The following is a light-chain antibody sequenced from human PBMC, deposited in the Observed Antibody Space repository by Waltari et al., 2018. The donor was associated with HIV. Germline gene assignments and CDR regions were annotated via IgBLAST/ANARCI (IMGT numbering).Light chain of an antibody. Sequence: DIVMTQSPVSLAVSLGERATINCKSNQSVLFSSNNKNYLAWYLQKPGQPPQLLIYWASTRESGVPARFRGSGSGTDFTLTISRLQAEDVAGYYCQQYYSLPRTFGQGTKVEIK. CDR3: QQYYSLPRT. J-gene: IGKJ1*01. V-gene: IGKV4-1*01. CDR2: WAS. CDR1: QSVLFSSNNKNY.